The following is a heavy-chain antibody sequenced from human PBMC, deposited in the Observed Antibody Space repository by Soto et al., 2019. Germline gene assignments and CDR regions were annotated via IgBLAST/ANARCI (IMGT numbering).Heavy chain of an antibody. J-gene: IGHJ6*03. CDR3: AGDQGPNYMAV. CDR1: GFTFSDSF. Sequence: GGSLRLSCAASGFTFSDSFMSWSRQTPGKGLEWLSYISGRDGNIYYADSVRGRFTISRDNAKNSVYLQMNSLRAEDTAVYYCAGDQGPNYMAVWGKGTTVTVSS. CDR2: ISGRDGNI. V-gene: IGHV3-11*01.